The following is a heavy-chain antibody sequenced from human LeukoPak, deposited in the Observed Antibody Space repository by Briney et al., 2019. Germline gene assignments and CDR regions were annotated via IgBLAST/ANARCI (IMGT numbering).Heavy chain of an antibody. CDR3: ARGSLNYYDITGYFDY. CDR2: INPNSGGT. D-gene: IGHD3-22*01. J-gene: IGHJ4*02. CDR1: GYTFTSYA. Sequence: GASVKVSCKASGYTFTSYAMHWVRQAPGQGLEWMGWINPNSGGTNYAQKFQGWVTMTRDTSISTAYMELSRLRSDDTAVYYCARGSLNYYDITGYFDYWGQGTPVTASS. V-gene: IGHV1-2*04.